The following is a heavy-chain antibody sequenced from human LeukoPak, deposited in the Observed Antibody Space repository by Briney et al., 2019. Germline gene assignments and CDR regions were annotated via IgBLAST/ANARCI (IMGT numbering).Heavy chain of an antibody. D-gene: IGHD2-2*01. V-gene: IGHV4-34*01. J-gene: IGHJ4*02. Sequence: PSETLSLTCAVYGGSFSGYYWSWIRQPPGKGLEWIGEINHSGSTNYNPSLKSRVTISVDTSKNQFSLKLSSVTAADTAVYYWGKDAAVVGAERGLFYWREATLVT. CDR2: INHSGST. CDR1: GGSFSGYY. CDR3: GKDAAVVGAERGLFY.